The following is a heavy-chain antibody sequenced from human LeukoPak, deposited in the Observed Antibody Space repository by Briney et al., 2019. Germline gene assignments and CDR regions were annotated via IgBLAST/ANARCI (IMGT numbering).Heavy chain of an antibody. CDR2: MNGNSGNT. J-gene: IGHJ5*02. D-gene: IGHD3-10*01. CDR3: ARAASGSYLREGFDT. CDR1: GYTFISYD. Sequence: ASVKVSCKASGYTFISYDINWVRQATGQGLEWMGWMNGNSGNTGYAQKFQGRVTFTRDTSIGTAHMELSSLRSEDTAVYYCARAASGSYLREGFDTWGQGTLVTVSS. V-gene: IGHV1-8*01.